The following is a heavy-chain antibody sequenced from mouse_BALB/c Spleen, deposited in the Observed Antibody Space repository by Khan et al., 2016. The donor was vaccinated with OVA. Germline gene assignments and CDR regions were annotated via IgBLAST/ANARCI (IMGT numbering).Heavy chain of an antibody. CDR1: GFSLTSNG. Sequence: QVQLKESGPGLVAPSQSLSIICTVSGFSLTSNGVHWVRQPPGKGLEWLGVIWAGGDTNYNSALMSRLSISKDNSKRQVVLKMNRRQTDDTAMYYCGKGRNYGNSWAMDYWGEGTSVTVSS. J-gene: IGHJ4*01. D-gene: IGHD2-1*01. V-gene: IGHV2-9*02. CDR3: GKGRNYGNSWAMDY. CDR2: IWAGGDT.